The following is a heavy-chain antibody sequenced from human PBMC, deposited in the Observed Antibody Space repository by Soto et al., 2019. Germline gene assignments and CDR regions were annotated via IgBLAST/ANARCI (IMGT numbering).Heavy chain of an antibody. CDR3: ARDGDSSGYYYYYGMDV. Sequence: EVQLVETGGGLIQPGGSLRLSCAASGFTVSSNYMSWVRQAPGKGLEWVSVIYSDGSTYYADSVKGRFTISRDNSKNTLYLQMNSLRAEDTAVYYCARDGDSSGYYYYYGMDVWGQGTTVTVSS. D-gene: IGHD3-22*01. J-gene: IGHJ6*02. V-gene: IGHV3-53*02. CDR2: IYSDGST. CDR1: GFTVSSNY.